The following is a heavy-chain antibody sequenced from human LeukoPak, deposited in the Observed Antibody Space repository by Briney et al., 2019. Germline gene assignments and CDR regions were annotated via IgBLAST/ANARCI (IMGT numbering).Heavy chain of an antibody. V-gene: IGHV3-7*05. CDR3: ARGLVLCDY. J-gene: IGHJ4*02. CDR1: GFTFSSYS. D-gene: IGHD2/OR15-2a*01. Sequence: GGSLRLSCAASGFTFSSYSMNWVRQAPGKGLEWVANINRDGGEEYYVDSVRGRFTISRDNAKNSLFLQMNSLRAEDTAVYYCARGLVLCDYWGQGTLVTVSS. CDR2: INRDGGEE.